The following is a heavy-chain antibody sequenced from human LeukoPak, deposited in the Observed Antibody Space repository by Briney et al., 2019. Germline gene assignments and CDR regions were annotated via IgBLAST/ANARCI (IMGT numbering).Heavy chain of an antibody. Sequence: SETLSLTCTVSGGSISTYYWSWIRQPPGKGLEWVGYIYYSGSTNYNPSLKSRVTISVDTSKNQFSLKLSSVTAADTAVYYCARAEMPGDYDYWGQGTLVTVSS. CDR2: IYYSGST. CDR3: ARAEMPGDYDY. D-gene: IGHD4-17*01. CDR1: GGSISTYY. J-gene: IGHJ4*02. V-gene: IGHV4-59*01.